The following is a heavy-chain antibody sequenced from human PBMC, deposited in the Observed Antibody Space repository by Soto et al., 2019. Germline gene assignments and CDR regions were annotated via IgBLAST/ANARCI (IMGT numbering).Heavy chain of an antibody. V-gene: IGHV3-30*18. D-gene: IGHD3-10*01. J-gene: IGHJ4*02. Sequence: GESLKISCAASGFTFSTYGMHWVRQAPGKGLEWVAVISNDGGNKYYADSVKGRFTISRDNSKNTLYLQMNSLRAEDTAVYYCAKDLQSNYYGSGSLSYWGQGTLVTVSS. CDR3: AKDLQSNYYGSGSLSY. CDR2: ISNDGGNK. CDR1: GFTFSTYG.